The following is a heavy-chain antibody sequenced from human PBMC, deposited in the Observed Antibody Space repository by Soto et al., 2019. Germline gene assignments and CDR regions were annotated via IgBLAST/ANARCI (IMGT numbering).Heavy chain of an antibody. D-gene: IGHD5-12*01. V-gene: IGHV1-18*01. Sequence: ASVKVSCKASGYTFTSYGISWVRQAPGQGLEWMGWISAYNGNTNYAQKLQGRVTMTTDTSTSTAYMELRSLGSDDTAVYYCARGRWLQSYYYGMDVWGQGTTVTVSS. J-gene: IGHJ6*02. CDR1: GYTFTSYG. CDR3: ARGRWLQSYYYGMDV. CDR2: ISAYNGNT.